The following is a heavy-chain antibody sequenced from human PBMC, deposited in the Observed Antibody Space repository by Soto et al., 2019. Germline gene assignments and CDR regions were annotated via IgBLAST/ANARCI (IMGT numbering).Heavy chain of an antibody. V-gene: IGHV3-23*01. CDR1: GFPLIDYA. CDR2: ISGTGVPT. D-gene: IGHD2-2*01. J-gene: IGHJ5*02. CDR3: AKSFRSSRSCFFLWVDH. Sequence: GXSLRLACAASGFPLIDYAMIWVRQAPGKGLEWLSLISGTGVPTLYAGSVKGRFSVSRDNSKSTLFLEMNDLRVDDTAKYYCAKSFRSSRSCFFLWVDHSGPGTLVTAPQ.